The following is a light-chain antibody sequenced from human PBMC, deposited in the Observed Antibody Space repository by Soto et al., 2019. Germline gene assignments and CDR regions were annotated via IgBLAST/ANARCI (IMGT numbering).Light chain of an antibody. J-gene: IGKJ1*01. CDR3: QQYGSSGT. Sequence: EIVLTQSPGTLSLSPGERATLSCRASQSVSNNYLAWYQQKPGQAPRLLIYGASNSATGITDRFSGSGSGTDFTLTISRLEPEVFAVYYCQQYGSSGTFGQGTKVEIK. CDR2: GAS. CDR1: QSVSNNY. V-gene: IGKV3-20*01.